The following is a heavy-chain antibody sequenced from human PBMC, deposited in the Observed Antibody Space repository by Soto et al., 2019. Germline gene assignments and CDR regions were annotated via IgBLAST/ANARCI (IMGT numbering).Heavy chain of an antibody. Sequence: QVQLVESGGGVVQPGRSLRLSCAASGFTFSSYAMHWVRQAPGKGLEWVAVISYDGSNKYYADSVKGRFTISRDNSKNTLYLQMNSRRAEDTAVYYCARDETPYDSSGYYYPTGAFDIWGQGTMVTVSS. J-gene: IGHJ3*02. CDR2: ISYDGSNK. D-gene: IGHD3-22*01. CDR1: GFTFSSYA. CDR3: ARDETPYDSSGYYYPTGAFDI. V-gene: IGHV3-30-3*01.